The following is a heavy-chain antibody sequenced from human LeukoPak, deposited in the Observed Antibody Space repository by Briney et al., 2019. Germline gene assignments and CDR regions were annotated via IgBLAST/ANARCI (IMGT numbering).Heavy chain of an antibody. V-gene: IGHV3-23*01. D-gene: IGHD1-26*01. J-gene: IGHJ3*02. CDR1: GFTFSCCA. Sequence: PGGSLRLSCAASGFTFSCCAMNWVRQAPGKGLEWVSAITGSGGSTYYADSVKGRFTISRDNSKNTLYLQMNSLRAEDTAVYYCAKAQVGAILHAFDIWGQGTMVTVSS. CDR3: AKAQVGAILHAFDI. CDR2: ITGSGGST.